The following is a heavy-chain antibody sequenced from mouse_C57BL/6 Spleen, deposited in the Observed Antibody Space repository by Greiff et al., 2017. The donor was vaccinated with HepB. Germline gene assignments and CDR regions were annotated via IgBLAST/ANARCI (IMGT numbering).Heavy chain of an antibody. CDR2: IHPSDSDT. J-gene: IGHJ3*01. D-gene: IGHD2-4*01. CDR1: GYTFTSYW. V-gene: IGHV1-74*01. Sequence: QVQLQQPGAELVKPGASVKVSCKASGYTFTSYWMHWVKQRPGQGLEWIGRIHPSDSDTNYNQKFKGKATLTVDKSSSTAYMQLSSPTSEDSAVYYCAIEGDYDYDRFAYWGQGTLVTVSA. CDR3: AIEGDYDYDRFAY.